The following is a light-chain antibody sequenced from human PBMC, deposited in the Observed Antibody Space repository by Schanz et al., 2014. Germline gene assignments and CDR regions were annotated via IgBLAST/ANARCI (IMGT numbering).Light chain of an antibody. CDR1: QIISSSY. CDR2: DAS. Sequence: EIVLTQSPGTLSLSPGERATLSCRASQIISSSYLAWYQQKPGQAPRLLIYDASNRATGIPARFSGSGSGTDFTLTISSLEPEDFAIYYCQQRSNWLTFGGGTKVEIK. CDR3: QQRSNWLT. V-gene: IGKV3D-20*02. J-gene: IGKJ4*01.